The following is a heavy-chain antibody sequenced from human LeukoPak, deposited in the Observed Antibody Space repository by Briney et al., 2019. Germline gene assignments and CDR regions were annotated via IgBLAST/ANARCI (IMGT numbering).Heavy chain of an antibody. V-gene: IGHV3-64D*06. CDR3: VKDSSSGSYFDY. CDR1: GFTFSGYA. CDR2: ISSNGGST. Sequence: PGRSLRLSCAASGFTFSGYAMHWVRQAPGKGLEYVSAISSNGGSTYYADSVKGRFTISRDNSRNTLHLQMSSLRVEDTAVYYCVKDSSSGSYFDYWGQGTLVTVSS. D-gene: IGHD3-10*01. J-gene: IGHJ4*02.